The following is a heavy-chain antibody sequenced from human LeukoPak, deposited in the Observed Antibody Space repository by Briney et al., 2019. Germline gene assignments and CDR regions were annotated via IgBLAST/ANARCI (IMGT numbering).Heavy chain of an antibody. CDR1: GFTVNSNY. Sequence: GSPKLFCAASGFTVNSNYMNWVRPAPGKGLEWVSVLYSDGRTYYADSVKGRFTISRDTSKNTLYLQVNSLRAEDTAVYYCARGGGYYPIDYWGQGTLVTVSS. CDR2: LYSDGRT. CDR3: ARGGGYYPIDY. J-gene: IGHJ4*02. V-gene: IGHV3-53*01. D-gene: IGHD2-15*01.